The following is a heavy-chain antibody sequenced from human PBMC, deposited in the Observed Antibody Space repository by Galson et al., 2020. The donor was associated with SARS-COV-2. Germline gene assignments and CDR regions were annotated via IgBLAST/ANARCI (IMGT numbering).Heavy chain of an antibody. CDR3: ARCRSGVLQYSSSCLGENDY. J-gene: IGHJ4*02. V-gene: IGHV4-34*01. CDR2: INHSGST. CDR1: GGSFSGYY. Sequence: SETLSLTCAVYGGSFSGYYWSWIRQPPGKGLEWIGEINHSGSTNYNPSLKSRVPISVDTSKNQFSLKLSSVTAADTAVYYCARCRSGVLQYSSSCLGENDYWGQGTLVTVSS. D-gene: IGHD6-6*01.